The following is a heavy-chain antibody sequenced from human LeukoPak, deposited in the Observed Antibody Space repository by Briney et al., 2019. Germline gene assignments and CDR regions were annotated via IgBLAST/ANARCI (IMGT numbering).Heavy chain of an antibody. V-gene: IGHV1-18*01. CDR3: ARGRDRIAVAGTPYFDY. Sequence: AASVKVSCKASGYTFTSYGISWVRQAPGQGLEWMGWISAYNGNTNYAQKLQGRVTMTTDTSTSTAYMELRSLRSDGTAVYYCARGRDRIAVAGTPYFDYWGQGTLVTVSS. CDR2: ISAYNGNT. CDR1: GYTFTSYG. J-gene: IGHJ4*02. D-gene: IGHD6-19*01.